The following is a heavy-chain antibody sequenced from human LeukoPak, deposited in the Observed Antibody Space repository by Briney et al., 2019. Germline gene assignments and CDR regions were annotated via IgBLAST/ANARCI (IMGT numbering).Heavy chain of an antibody. CDR3: ARRRGYSNKEAFDY. J-gene: IGHJ4*02. CDR2: IYTSGST. V-gene: IGHV4-4*07. D-gene: IGHD5-12*01. Sequence: SETLSLTCTVSGGSISSYYWSWIRQPAGKGLEWIGRIYTSGSTNYNPSLKSRVTISVDTSKNQFSLKLSSVTAADTAVYYCARRRGYSNKEAFDYWGQGTLVTVSS. CDR1: GGSISSYY.